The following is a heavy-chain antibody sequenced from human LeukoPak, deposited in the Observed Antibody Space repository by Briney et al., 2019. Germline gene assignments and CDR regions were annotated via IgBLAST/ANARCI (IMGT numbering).Heavy chain of an antibody. CDR3: ARGRTTTVTPVGY. V-gene: IGHV4-34*01. CDR2: INHSGST. CDR1: GGSFSGYY. J-gene: IGHJ4*02. Sequence: SETLSLTCAVYGGSFSGYYWSWIRQPPGKGLEWIGEINHSGSTNYNPSLKSRVTISVDTSKNQFSLKLSSVTAADTAVYYCARGRTTTVTPVGYWGQGTLVTVSS. D-gene: IGHD4-17*01.